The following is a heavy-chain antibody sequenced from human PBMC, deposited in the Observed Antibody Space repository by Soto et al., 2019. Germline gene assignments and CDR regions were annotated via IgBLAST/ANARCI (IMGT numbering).Heavy chain of an antibody. V-gene: IGHV3-23*01. CDR3: AKVLGGASAPGNTAWFDP. J-gene: IGHJ5*02. Sequence: EVQLLESGGGLVQPGGSLRLSCAASGFTFSTYAMNWVRQAPGKGLEWVSSISGSGGTTYSAYSVKGRFTISRDNSKNTLYLQMNSLRAEDTAIYYCAKVLGGASAPGNTAWFDPWGQGTLVTVSS. CDR2: ISGSGGTT. CDR1: GFTFSTYA. D-gene: IGHD6-13*01.